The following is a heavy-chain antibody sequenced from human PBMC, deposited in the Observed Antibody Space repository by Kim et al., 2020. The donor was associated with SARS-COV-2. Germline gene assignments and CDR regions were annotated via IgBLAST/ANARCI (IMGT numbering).Heavy chain of an antibody. CDR1: GGSFSGYY. D-gene: IGHD3-10*01. J-gene: IGHJ4*02. V-gene: IGHV4-34*01. CDR3: ARLSITMVRGVITPFDY. CDR2: INHSGST. Sequence: SETLSLTCAVYGGSFSGYYWIWIRQPPGKGLEWIGDINHSGSTNYNPSLKSRVTISVDTSKNQFSLKLSSVTAADTAVYYCARLSITMVRGVITPFDYWGQGTLVTVSS.